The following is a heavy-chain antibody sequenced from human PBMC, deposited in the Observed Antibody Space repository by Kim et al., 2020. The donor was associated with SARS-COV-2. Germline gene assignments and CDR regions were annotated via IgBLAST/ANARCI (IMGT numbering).Heavy chain of an antibody. V-gene: IGHV4-39*01. CDR2: IYYSGST. J-gene: IGHJ6*02. Sequence: SETLSLTCTVSGGSISSSSYYWGWIRQPPGKGLEWIGSIYYSGSTYYNPSLKSRVTISVDTSKNQFSLKLSSVTAADTAVYYCARPTPDGMDVWGQGTTVTVSS. CDR3: ARPTPDGMDV. CDR1: GGSISSSSYY.